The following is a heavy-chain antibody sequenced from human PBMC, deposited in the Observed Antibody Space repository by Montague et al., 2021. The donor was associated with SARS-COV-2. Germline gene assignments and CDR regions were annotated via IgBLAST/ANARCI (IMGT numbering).Heavy chain of an antibody. CDR3: AREGIPTPGAEWKILHYHGMDV. CDR2: INHSGST. Sequence: SETLSLTCAVYGGSFSGFYWNWIRQSPGKGLEWIGEINHSGSTNYNPSLKNRATMSVDTSKKEFSLHLRSVTAADTAVYYCAREGIPTPGAEWKILHYHGMDVWGQGTTVTVSS. V-gene: IGHV4-34*10. J-gene: IGHJ6*02. CDR1: GGSFSGFY. D-gene: IGHD1-14*01.